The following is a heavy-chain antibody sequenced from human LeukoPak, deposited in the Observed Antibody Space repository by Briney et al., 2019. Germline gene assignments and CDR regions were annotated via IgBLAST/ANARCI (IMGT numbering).Heavy chain of an antibody. Sequence: GGSLRLSCAASGFTFSSYGMHWVRQAPGKGLEWVAVIWYDGSNKYYADSVKGRFTISRDNSKNTLYLQMNSLRAEDTAVYYCARDYCSSTSCYTNPFDYWGQGTLVTVSS. CDR1: GFTFSSYG. J-gene: IGHJ4*02. CDR2: IWYDGSNK. V-gene: IGHV3-33*01. D-gene: IGHD2-2*02. CDR3: ARDYCSSTSCYTNPFDY.